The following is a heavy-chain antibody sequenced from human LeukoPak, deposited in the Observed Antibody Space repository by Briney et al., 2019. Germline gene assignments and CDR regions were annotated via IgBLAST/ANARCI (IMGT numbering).Heavy chain of an antibody. Sequence: SETLSLTCAVYGASLSGYYWSWIRQPPGKGLERIGEVNHRGSTNYDPSLKSRVTISADTSKNQFSLKLSSVTAADTAVYYCARGHIVVVPAARGWFDPWGQGTLVTVSS. V-gene: IGHV4-34*01. CDR1: GASLSGYY. D-gene: IGHD2-2*01. J-gene: IGHJ5*02. CDR3: ARGHIVVVPAARGWFDP. CDR2: VNHRGST.